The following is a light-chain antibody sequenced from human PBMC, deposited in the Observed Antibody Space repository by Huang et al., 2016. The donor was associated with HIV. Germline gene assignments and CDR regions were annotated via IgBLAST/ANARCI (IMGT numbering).Light chain of an antibody. V-gene: IGKV3-20*01. J-gene: IGKJ1*01. CDR2: AAS. Sequence: EIVLTQSPDTLSLSPGERASLSCRATQSVSTNYLAWYQQKPGQTPRLLVYAASSSATGIPDRFGASGSGTDFTLTISRLEPEDFAVYYCHQYGSSPWTFGQGTKVEIK. CDR3: HQYGSSPWT. CDR1: QSVSTNY.